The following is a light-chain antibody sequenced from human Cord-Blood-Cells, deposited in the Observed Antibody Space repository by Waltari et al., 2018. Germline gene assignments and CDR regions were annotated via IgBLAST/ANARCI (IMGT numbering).Light chain of an antibody. CDR3: KQYYSIHP. CDR1: QSVLYSSNNKNY. CDR2: WAS. J-gene: IGKJ2*01. Sequence: DIVMTQSPDSLAVSLGERATINCKSSQSVLYSSNNKNYLAWYQQKPGQPPKLLIYWASTRESGVPDRFSGSGSGKDFTLTISSLQAEDVAVYYCKQYYSIHPLGAGPTLEIK. V-gene: IGKV4-1*01.